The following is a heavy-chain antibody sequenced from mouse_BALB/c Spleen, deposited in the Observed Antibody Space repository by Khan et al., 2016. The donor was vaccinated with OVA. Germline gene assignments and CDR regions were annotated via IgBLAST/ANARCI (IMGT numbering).Heavy chain of an antibody. V-gene: IGHV1-4*01. CDR3: VRDGAYHRNDGWFAY. J-gene: IGHJ3*01. CDR2: INPSNGYT. D-gene: IGHD2-14*01. CDR1: GYTFTSYT. Sequence: VQLVESGAELARPGASVKMSYKASGYTFTSYTIHWIKERPGQGLEWIGYINPSNGYTNYNQKFKDKATLTTDKSSTTAYLQLNSLTSDDSAVYNCVRDGAYHRNDGWFAYWGQGTLVTVSA.